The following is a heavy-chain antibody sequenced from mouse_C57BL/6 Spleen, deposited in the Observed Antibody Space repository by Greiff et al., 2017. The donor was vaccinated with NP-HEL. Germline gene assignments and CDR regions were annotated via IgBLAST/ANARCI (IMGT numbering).Heavy chain of an antibody. CDR1: GFTFSSYA. D-gene: IGHD1-1*01. J-gene: IGHJ3*01. Sequence: EVQLVESGAGLVKPGASLKLSCTASGFTFSSYAMSWVRQTPEKRLEWVATISDGGSYTYYPDNVKGRFTISRDNAKNNLYLQMSHLKSEDTAMYYCARARARVVPFAYWGQGTLVTVSA. CDR2: ISDGGSYT. V-gene: IGHV5-4*01. CDR3: ARARARVVPFAY.